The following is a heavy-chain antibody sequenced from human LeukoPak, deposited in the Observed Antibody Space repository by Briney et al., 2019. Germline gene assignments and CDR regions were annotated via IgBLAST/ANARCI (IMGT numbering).Heavy chain of an antibody. J-gene: IGHJ6*02. CDR2: ISSNGGTT. CDR3: ARGRIIRGTSSSYNGMDV. Sequence: ASGSLRLSCAASGFTFSSYVMHWVRQAPGKGLEYDSVISSNGGTTYYANSVEGRFTISRDNSKNTLSLQMGSLRVEDMAVYYCARGRIIRGTSSSYNGMDVWGQGTTVTVSS. V-gene: IGHV3-64*01. CDR1: GFTFSSYV. D-gene: IGHD2/OR15-2a*01.